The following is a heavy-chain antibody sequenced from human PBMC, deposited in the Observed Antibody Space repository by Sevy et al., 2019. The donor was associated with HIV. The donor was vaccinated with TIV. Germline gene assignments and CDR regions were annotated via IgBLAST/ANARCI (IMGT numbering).Heavy chain of an antibody. CDR2: IKSKTDGGTT. CDR3: VTDEEWNGVGATSFDY. J-gene: IGHJ4*02. V-gene: IGHV3-15*01. D-gene: IGHD1-26*01. CDR1: GFIFSSAW. Sequence: GGSLRLSCAASGFIFSSAWMSWVRQAPGKGLEWVGRIKSKTDGGTTDYAAPVRGRFTISRDDSKNTLYLQMNSLKTEDTAVYYGVTDEEWNGVGATSFDYWGQGTLVTVSS.